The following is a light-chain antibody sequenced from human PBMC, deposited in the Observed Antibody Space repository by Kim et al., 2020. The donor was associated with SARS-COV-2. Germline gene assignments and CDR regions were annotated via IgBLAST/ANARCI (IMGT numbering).Light chain of an antibody. CDR2: AAS. CDR1: QSISNY. V-gene: IGKV1-39*01. Sequence: ASVGDRVTITCRSSQSISNYLKWYQKKPGKAPKLLIYAASNLQRGVTSRFIGRGSGTDFTLTIISLQPEDFATYYCQQSYTIPLFTFGPGTKVDIK. J-gene: IGKJ3*01. CDR3: QQSYTIPLFT.